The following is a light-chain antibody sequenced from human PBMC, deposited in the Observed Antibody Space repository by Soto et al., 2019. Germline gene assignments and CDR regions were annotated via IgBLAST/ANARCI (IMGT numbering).Light chain of an antibody. CDR2: AAS. Sequence: GGRVVITCRASQAISSWLAWYQQKPGKAPKLLIYAASSLHRGVPLRFSGSGSGTEFTLTISSLQPEDFATYYCQQANNFPLTFGGGTKVDIK. V-gene: IGKV1-12*01. CDR3: QQANNFPLT. J-gene: IGKJ4*01. CDR1: QAISSW.